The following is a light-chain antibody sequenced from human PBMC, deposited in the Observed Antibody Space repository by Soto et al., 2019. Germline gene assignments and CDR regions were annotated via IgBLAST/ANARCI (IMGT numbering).Light chain of an antibody. Sequence: QSVLAQPACVSASPGQSITISCSGTSSDISIYNYVSWYQQHPGKAPKLIIYEVSNRPSGISNRFSGAKSGNTASLTISGLQVEDEADYYCCSYTSSTNYVFGAGTKVTVL. J-gene: IGLJ1*01. V-gene: IGLV2-14*01. CDR3: CSYTSSTNYV. CDR2: EVS. CDR1: SSDISIYNY.